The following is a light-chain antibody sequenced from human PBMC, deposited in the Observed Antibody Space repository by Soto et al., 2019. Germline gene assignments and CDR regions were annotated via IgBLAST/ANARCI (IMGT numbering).Light chain of an antibody. J-gene: IGKJ4*01. CDR1: QSVSSY. CDR2: DAS. Sequence: EIVLTQSPATLSLSPGERATLSCRASQSVSSYLAWYQQKPGQAPRLLIYDASNRATGIPARFSGSGSGTDFTLTISSLEPEYFAVYYCQQRSNWPPFTFGGGTKVDIK. CDR3: QQRSNWPPFT. V-gene: IGKV3-11*01.